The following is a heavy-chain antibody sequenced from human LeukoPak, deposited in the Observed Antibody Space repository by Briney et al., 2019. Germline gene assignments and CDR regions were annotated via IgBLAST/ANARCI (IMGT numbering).Heavy chain of an antibody. D-gene: IGHD1-1*01. CDR3: AKDRVGRTIGLWYFDL. CDR2: ISGSGGST. V-gene: IGHV3-23*01. J-gene: IGHJ2*01. Sequence: GGSLRLSCAASGFTFSSYGMSWVRQAPGKGLEWVSAISGSGGSTYYADSVKGRFTISRDNSKNTLYLQMNSLRAEDTAVYYCAKDRVGRTIGLWYFDLWGRGTLVTVSS. CDR1: GFTFSSYG.